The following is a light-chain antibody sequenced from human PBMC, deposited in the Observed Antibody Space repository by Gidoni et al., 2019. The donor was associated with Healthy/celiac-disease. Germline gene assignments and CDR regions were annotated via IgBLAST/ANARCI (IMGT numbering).Light chain of an antibody. V-gene: IGKV1-39*01. CDR3: QLSYSTPPWT. Sequence: DIQMTQSPSSLSASVGDRVTITCRASKSISSYLSWYQQKPGKAPKLLIYAASTLQRGVPSRFICSGCATAFTLPISSLQPPDFATSYCQLSYSTPPWTFXPXTKVXIK. CDR2: AAS. J-gene: IGKJ1*01. CDR1: KSISSY.